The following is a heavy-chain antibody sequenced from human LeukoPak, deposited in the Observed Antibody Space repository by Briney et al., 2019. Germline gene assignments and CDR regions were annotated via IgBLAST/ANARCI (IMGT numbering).Heavy chain of an antibody. CDR3: ARGKRAVAVKDY. V-gene: IGHV4-34*01. CDR1: GGSFSGYY. J-gene: IGHJ4*02. D-gene: IGHD6-19*01. CDR2: INHSGST. Sequence: SETLSLTCAVYGGSFSGYYWSWIRQPPGKGLEWIGEINHSGSTNYNPSLKSRVTISVDTSKNQFSLKLSSVTAADTAVYYCARGKRAVAVKDYWGQGTLVTVSS.